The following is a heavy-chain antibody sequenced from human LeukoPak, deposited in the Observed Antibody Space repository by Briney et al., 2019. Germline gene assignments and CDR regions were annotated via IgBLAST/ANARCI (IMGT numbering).Heavy chain of an antibody. CDR1: GFTFSSYA. D-gene: IGHD2-2*01. Sequence: GGSLRLSCAASGFTFSSYAMHWVRQAPGKGLEWVAVIWYDGSIKYYADSVKGRFTISRDSSKNTLYLQMNSLKTEDTAVYYCTTDRTSWYYYYYYYMDVWGKGTTVTVSS. J-gene: IGHJ6*03. V-gene: IGHV3-33*01. CDR3: TTDRTSWYYYYYYYMDV. CDR2: IWYDGSIK.